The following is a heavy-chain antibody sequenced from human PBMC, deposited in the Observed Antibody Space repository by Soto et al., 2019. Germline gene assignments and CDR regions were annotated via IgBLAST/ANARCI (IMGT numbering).Heavy chain of an antibody. Sequence: QVQVVQSGAEVKKPGASVKVSCKASGYTFTDYYIYWVRQAPGQGPECMGWINPNSGGTIYAQKFRGRVTTTTDTYISTVCMELRRLRSDDTAVYYCALPISLSDNLGYCGQGTLVTVSS. CDR3: ALPISLSDNLGY. D-gene: IGHD1-1*01. CDR1: GYTFTDYY. J-gene: IGHJ4*02. V-gene: IGHV1-2*02. CDR2: INPNSGGT.